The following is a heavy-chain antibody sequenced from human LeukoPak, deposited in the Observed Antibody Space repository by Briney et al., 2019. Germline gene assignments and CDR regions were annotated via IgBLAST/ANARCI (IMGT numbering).Heavy chain of an antibody. D-gene: IGHD3-10*01. CDR3: AGHRYYYGSGSYLFDP. CDR1: GGSISSSSYY. V-gene: IGHV4-39*01. Sequence: SETLSLTCTVSGGSISSSSYYWGWTRQPPGKGLEWIGSIYYSGSTYYNPSLKSRVTISVDTSKNQFSLKLSSVTAADTAVYYCAGHRYYYGSGSYLFDPWGQGTLVTVSS. J-gene: IGHJ5*02. CDR2: IYYSGST.